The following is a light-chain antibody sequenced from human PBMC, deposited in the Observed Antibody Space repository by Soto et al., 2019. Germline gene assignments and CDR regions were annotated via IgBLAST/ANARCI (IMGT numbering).Light chain of an antibody. V-gene: IGKV1-5*03. J-gene: IGKJ3*01. Sequence: DIQMTQSPSTLSASVGDRVTITCRASQSIGRWLAWYQQKPGKAPKLLIYKASTLESGVPSRFSGSGSGTDFTLTISSLQPDDFATYYCQQYNSNSEISFDPGTKVDIK. CDR3: QQYNSNSEIS. CDR2: KAS. CDR1: QSIGRW.